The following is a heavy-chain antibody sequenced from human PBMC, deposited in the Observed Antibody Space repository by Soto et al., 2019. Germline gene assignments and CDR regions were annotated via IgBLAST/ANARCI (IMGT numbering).Heavy chain of an antibody. CDR2: IKQDGSEK. V-gene: IGHV3-7*01. CDR1: GFTFSSYW. Sequence: GGSLRLSCAASGFTFSSYWMNWVRQAPGKGLEWVANIKQDGSEKHYVDSVKGRFTISRDNTKNQFSLKLSSVTAADTAVYYCARHKMVRGNWFDPWGQGTLVTVSS. D-gene: IGHD3-10*01. J-gene: IGHJ5*02. CDR3: ARHKMVRGNWFDP.